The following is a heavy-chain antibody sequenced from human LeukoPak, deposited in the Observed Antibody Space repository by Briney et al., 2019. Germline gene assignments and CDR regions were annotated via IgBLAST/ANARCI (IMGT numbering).Heavy chain of an antibody. V-gene: IGHV3-7*01. J-gene: IGHJ4*02. Sequence: GGSLRLSCAASGFTFSDDWMNWVRQAPGKGLEWVANIKQDGSEKYYVDSMKGQFIISRDNAKNSLYLQMSSLRAEDTAVYYCARGAAWYDYWGQGTLVTVSS. D-gene: IGHD6-13*01. CDR1: GFTFSDDW. CDR2: IKQDGSEK. CDR3: ARGAAWYDY.